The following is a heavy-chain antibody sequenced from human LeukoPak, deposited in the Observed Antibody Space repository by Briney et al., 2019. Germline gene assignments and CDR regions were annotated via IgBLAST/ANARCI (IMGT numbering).Heavy chain of an antibody. D-gene: IGHD2-2*01. CDR1: GGSVSSGSYY. V-gene: IGHV4-39*07. CDR2: INHSGST. J-gene: IGHJ4*02. Sequence: SETLSLTCTVSGGSVSSGSYYWSWIRQPPGKGLEWIGEINHSGSTNYNPSLKSRVTISVDTSKNQFSLKLSSVTAADTAVYYCARGRRGYCSSTSCYLFDYWGQGTLVTVSS. CDR3: ARGRRGYCSSTSCYLFDY.